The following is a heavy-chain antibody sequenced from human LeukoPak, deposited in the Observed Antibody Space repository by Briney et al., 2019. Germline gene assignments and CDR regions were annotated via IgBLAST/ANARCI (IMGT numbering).Heavy chain of an antibody. V-gene: IGHV4-39*01. CDR3: ARQDMPWIQLRVGYYFDY. CDR2: IYYSGST. D-gene: IGHD5-18*01. Sequence: SETLSLTCTVSGGSISSSSYYRGWIRQPPGKGLEWIGSIYYSGSTYYNPSLKSRVTISVDTSKNQFSLKLSSVTAADTAVYYCARQDMPWIQLRVGYYFDYWGQGTLVTVSS. CDR1: GGSISSSSYY. J-gene: IGHJ4*02.